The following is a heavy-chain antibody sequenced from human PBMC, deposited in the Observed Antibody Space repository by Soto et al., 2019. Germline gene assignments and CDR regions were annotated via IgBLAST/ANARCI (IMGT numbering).Heavy chain of an antibody. J-gene: IGHJ4*02. V-gene: IGHV3-23*01. CDR2: ISGSGGST. CDR3: AKGFSGYDFETYYFDY. Sequence: EVQLLESGGGLVQPGGSLRLSCAASGFTFSSYAMSWVRQAPGKGLEWVSAISGSGGSTYYADSVKGRFTISRDNSKNTLYLQMNSRRAEDTAVYYCAKGFSGYDFETYYFDYWGQGTLVTVSS. D-gene: IGHD5-12*01. CDR1: GFTFSSYA.